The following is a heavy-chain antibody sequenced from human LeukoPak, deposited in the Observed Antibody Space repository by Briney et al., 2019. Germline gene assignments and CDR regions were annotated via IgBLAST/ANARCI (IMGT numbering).Heavy chain of an antibody. CDR3: AREGSSAGGD. CDR2: IIPIFGTA. V-gene: IGHV1-69*13. D-gene: IGHD6-25*01. Sequence: ASVKVSCKASGGTFSSYAISWARQAPGQGLEWMGGIIPIFGTANYAQKFQGRVTITADESTSTAYMELSSLRSEDTAVYYCAREGSSAGGDWGQGTLVTVSS. J-gene: IGHJ4*02. CDR1: GGTFSSYA.